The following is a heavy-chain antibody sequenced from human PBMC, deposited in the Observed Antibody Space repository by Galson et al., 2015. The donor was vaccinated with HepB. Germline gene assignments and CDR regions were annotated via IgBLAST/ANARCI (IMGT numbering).Heavy chain of an antibody. CDR1: GFTFSSYS. Sequence: SLRLSCAASGFTFSSYSMNWVRQAPGKGLEWVSSISSSSSYIYYADSVKGRFTISRDNAKNSLYLQMNSLRAEDTAVYYCATGIVGATGVDYWGQGTLVTVSS. D-gene: IGHD1-26*01. V-gene: IGHV3-21*01. CDR3: ATGIVGATGVDY. J-gene: IGHJ4*02. CDR2: ISSSSSYI.